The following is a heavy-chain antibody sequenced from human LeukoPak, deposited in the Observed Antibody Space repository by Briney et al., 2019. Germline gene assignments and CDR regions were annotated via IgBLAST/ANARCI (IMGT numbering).Heavy chain of an antibody. CDR1: GFTVSSNY. V-gene: IGHV3-53*01. J-gene: IGHJ5*02. D-gene: IGHD3-10*01. CDR2: IYSGGST. Sequence: GGSLRLSCAASGFTVSSNYMNWVRQAPGKGLEWVSVIYSGGSTYYADSVKGRFTISRDNSKNTLYLQMNSLRAEDTAVYYCARDRDANWFDPWGQGTLVTVSS. CDR3: ARDRDANWFDP.